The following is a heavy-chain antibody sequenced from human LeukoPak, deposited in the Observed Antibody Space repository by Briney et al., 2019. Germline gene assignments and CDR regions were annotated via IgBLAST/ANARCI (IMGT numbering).Heavy chain of an antibody. CDR1: GGTFSSYA. Sequence: SVKVSCKASGGTFSSYAISWVRQAPGQGLEWMGGIIPIFGTANYAQKFQGRVTITADESTSTAYMELSSLRSEDTAVYYCARGRSEESYCGGDCWYFDLWGRDTLVTVSS. D-gene: IGHD2-21*02. V-gene: IGHV1-69*13. CDR3: ARGRSEESYCGGDCWYFDL. CDR2: IIPIFGTA. J-gene: IGHJ2*01.